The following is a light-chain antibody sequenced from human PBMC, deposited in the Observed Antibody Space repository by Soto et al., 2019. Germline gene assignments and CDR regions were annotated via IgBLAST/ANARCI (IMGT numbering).Light chain of an antibody. J-gene: IGKJ5*01. CDR3: QQRYDWPLT. V-gene: IGKV3-11*01. CDR2: DAS. CDR1: QSVGSF. Sequence: EIVLTQSPATLSFSPGERATLSCRASQSVGSFLAWYQQKPGQAPRLLIYDASNGATGIPARFSGSGSGTDFTLTISSLEPEDFAVYYCQQRYDWPLTFGPGTRLEVK.